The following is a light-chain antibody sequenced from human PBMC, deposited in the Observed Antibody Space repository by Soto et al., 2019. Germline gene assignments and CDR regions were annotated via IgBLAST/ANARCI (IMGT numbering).Light chain of an antibody. CDR1: QSVSSN. J-gene: IGKJ5*01. Sequence: IVLTQSPGTLSLSQGERATLSCRAGQSVSSNYLAWYQQKPGQAPRLLIYGASTRATGIPARFSGSGSGTEFTLTISSLQSEDFAVYYCQHCNNWPITFGQGTRLEIK. CDR2: GAS. CDR3: QHCNNWPIT. V-gene: IGKV3-15*01.